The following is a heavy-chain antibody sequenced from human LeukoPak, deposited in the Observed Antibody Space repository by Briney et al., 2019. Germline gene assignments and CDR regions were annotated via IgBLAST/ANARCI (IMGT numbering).Heavy chain of an antibody. CDR3: ARSPNGNDPGPLDD. CDR1: GRSFSGYY. D-gene: IGHD1-1*01. V-gene: IGHV4-34*01. CDR2: INHNGST. Sequence: SETLSLTCALYGRSFSGYYWSWIRHPPGKGRGWIREINHNGSTNYHPSLKGPVPISVDTSKNQFFRKRSSATAADPAVYYLARSPNGNDPGPLDDWGQGTLVTVSS. J-gene: IGHJ4*02.